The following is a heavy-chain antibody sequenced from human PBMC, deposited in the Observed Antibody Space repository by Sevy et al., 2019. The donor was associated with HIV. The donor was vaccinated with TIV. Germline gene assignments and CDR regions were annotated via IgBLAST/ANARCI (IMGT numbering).Heavy chain of an antibody. Sequence: SETLSLTCAVYGGSFSGYYWSWIRQPPGKGLEWIGEINHSGSTNYNPPLKSRVTISVDTSKNQFSLKLGSVTAADTAVYYCARVEYSYGPYYFDYWGQGTLVTVSS. J-gene: IGHJ4*02. CDR1: GGSFSGYY. D-gene: IGHD5-18*01. V-gene: IGHV4-34*01. CDR3: ARVEYSYGPYYFDY. CDR2: INHSGST.